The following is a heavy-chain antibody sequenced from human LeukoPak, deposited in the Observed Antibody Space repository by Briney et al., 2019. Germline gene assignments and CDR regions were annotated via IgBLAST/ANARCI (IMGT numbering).Heavy chain of an antibody. D-gene: IGHD3-22*01. CDR3: AKGGYYDSSGYYPIFDY. CDR2: IRYDGSNK. CDR1: GFTFSSYG. J-gene: IGHJ4*02. V-gene: IGHV3-30*02. Sequence: GGSLRLSCAASGFTFSSYGMHWVRQAPGKGLEWVAFIRYDGSNKYYADSVKGRFTISRDNSKNTLYLQMNSLRAEDTAVYYCAKGGYYDSSGYYPIFDYWGQGTLVTVSS.